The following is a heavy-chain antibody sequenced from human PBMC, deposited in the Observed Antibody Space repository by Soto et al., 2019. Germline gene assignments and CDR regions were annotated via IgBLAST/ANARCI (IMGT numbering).Heavy chain of an antibody. D-gene: IGHD6-19*01. V-gene: IGHV5-10-1*01. J-gene: IGHJ6*02. Sequence: PGESLKISCKGSGYSFTSYWISWVRQMPGKGLEWMGRIDPSDSYTNYSPSFQGHVTISADKSISTAYLQWSSLKASDTAMFYFARHGAVAPTFSYYYGMDVWGQGTTVTVSS. CDR2: IDPSDSYT. CDR3: ARHGAVAPTFSYYYGMDV. CDR1: GYSFTSYW.